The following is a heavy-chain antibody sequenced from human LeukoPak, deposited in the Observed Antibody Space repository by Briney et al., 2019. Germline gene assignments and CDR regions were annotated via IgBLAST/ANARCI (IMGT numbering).Heavy chain of an antibody. Sequence: GGSLRLSCAGSGFTLSSNWMHWVRQAPGKGLVWVARFYSDGGRTNYADSVKGRFTISRDNSKNTLYLQMNSLRAEDTAVYYCAKDDYGSGSFMDVWGKGTTVTVSS. CDR1: GFTLSSNW. CDR2: FYSDGGRT. J-gene: IGHJ6*03. CDR3: AKDDYGSGSFMDV. D-gene: IGHD3-10*01. V-gene: IGHV3-74*01.